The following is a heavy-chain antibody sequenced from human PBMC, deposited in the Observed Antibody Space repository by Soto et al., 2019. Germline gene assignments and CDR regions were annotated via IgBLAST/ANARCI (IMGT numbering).Heavy chain of an antibody. CDR1: GDSISSSTYY. CDR2: IYHTGTT. CDR3: ARPYFSSSSMFDY. D-gene: IGHD6-6*01. V-gene: IGHV4-39*01. Sequence: ETLSLTCPVSGDSISSSTYYWGWIRQPPGKGLEWIGCIYHTGTTYYNPSLKSRVTISVDTSKNQFSLKLSSVPAADTAVYYCARPYFSSSSMFDYWGQGTMVTVS. J-gene: IGHJ4*02.